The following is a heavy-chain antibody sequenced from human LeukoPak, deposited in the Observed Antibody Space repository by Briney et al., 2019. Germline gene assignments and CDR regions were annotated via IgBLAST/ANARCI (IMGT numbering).Heavy chain of an antibody. D-gene: IGHD1-26*01. CDR2: SYSGGNA. Sequence: SETLSLTCTVPGASTSAYYWSWIRQPPGKGLEWIGYSYSGGNANYNPSLKSRVTISIDTSENQFSLRLTSVTAADTAVYFCAHSKRGGGYYINAFAVWGQGALVTISS. CDR3: AHSKRGGGYYINAFAV. V-gene: IGHV4-59*01. CDR1: GASTSAYY. J-gene: IGHJ3*01.